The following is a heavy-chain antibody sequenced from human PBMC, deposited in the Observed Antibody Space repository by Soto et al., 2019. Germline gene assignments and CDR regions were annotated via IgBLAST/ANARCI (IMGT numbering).Heavy chain of an antibody. CDR1: GGSFSGYY. CDR3: ARGDYYDSSGYFGFDY. CDR2: INHSGST. V-gene: IGHV4-34*01. D-gene: IGHD3-22*01. Sequence: SETLSLTCAVYGGSFSGYYWSWIRQPPGKGLEWIGEINHSGSTNYNPSLKSRVTISVDTSKNQFSLKLSSVTAADTAVYYCARGDYYDSSGYFGFDYWGQGTLVTVSS. J-gene: IGHJ4*02.